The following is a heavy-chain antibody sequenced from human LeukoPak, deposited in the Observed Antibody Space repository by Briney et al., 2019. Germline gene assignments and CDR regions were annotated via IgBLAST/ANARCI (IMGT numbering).Heavy chain of an antibody. D-gene: IGHD6-19*01. V-gene: IGHV5-10-1*01. CDR1: GYSFTSYR. CDR2: IDPSDSYT. J-gene: IGHJ5*02. CDR3: ASAYSSGSVFLS. Sequence: GESLKIPCKGSGYSFTSYRISWVRQMPGKGLEWMGRIDPSDSYTNYSPSFQGHVTISADKSISTAYLQWSSLKASDTAMYYCASAYSSGSVFLSWGQGTLVNVTS.